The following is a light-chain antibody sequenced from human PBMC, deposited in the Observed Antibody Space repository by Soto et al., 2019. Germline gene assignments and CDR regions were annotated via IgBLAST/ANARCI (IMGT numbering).Light chain of an antibody. J-gene: IGKJ3*01. CDR1: QNVRSN. Sequence: EIMMKQSPATLSVSPWERATLSCWASQNVRSNLAWYQQKPGQAPRLLIYGASTRATDIPARFSGSGSGTEFTLTISSLQSDDSAVYYCQQYNNWPPLFTFGPGTKVEIK. CDR2: GAS. V-gene: IGKV3-15*01. CDR3: QQYNNWPPLFT.